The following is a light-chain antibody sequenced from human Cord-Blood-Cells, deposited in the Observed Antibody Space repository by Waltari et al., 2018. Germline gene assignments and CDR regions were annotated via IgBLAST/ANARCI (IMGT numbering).Light chain of an antibody. CDR3: QSYDSSNPWV. V-gene: IGLV6-57*01. Sequence: NFMLTQPHSVSESPGKTVTISCTRSSASIASNYVQWYQQRPGSSPTTVIYEDNQRPSGVPDRFSGSIDSSYNSASLTISGLKTEDEADYYCQSYDSSNPWVFGGGTKLTVL. J-gene: IGLJ3*02. CDR1: SASIASNY. CDR2: EDN.